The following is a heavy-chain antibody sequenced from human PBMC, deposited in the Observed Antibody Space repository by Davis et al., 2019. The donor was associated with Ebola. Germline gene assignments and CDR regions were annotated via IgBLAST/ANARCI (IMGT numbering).Heavy chain of an antibody. CDR2: IYYSGST. J-gene: IGHJ4*02. V-gene: IGHV4-59*01. CDR1: GGSISSYY. CDR3: ARETYYYDSSGYYGRGYYFDY. D-gene: IGHD3-22*01. Sequence: MPGGSLRLSCTVSGGSISSYYWSWIRQPPGKGLEWIGYIYYSGSTNYNPSLKSRVTISVDTSKNQFSLKLSSVTAADTAVYYCARETYYYDSSGYYGRGYYFDYWGQGTLVTVSS.